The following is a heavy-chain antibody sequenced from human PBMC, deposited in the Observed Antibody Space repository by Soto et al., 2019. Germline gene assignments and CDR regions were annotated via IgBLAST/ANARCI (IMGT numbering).Heavy chain of an antibody. CDR1: GGTFSSYA. Sequence: QVQLVQSGAEVKKPGSSVKVSCKASGGTFSSYAISWVRQAPGQGLEWMGGIIPIFGTANYAQKFQGRVTITADEYTSTAYMELSSLRSEDTAVYYCARVLRFLEWLYPSNYYYGMDVWGQGTTVTVSS. D-gene: IGHD3-3*01. CDR2: IIPIFGTA. V-gene: IGHV1-69*12. J-gene: IGHJ6*02. CDR3: ARVLRFLEWLYPSNYYYGMDV.